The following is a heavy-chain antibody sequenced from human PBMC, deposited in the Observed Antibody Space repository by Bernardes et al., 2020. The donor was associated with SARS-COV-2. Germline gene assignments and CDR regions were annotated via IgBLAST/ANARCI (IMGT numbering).Heavy chain of an antibody. CDR3: ARHPPREWAILGEFDY. CDR1: GASIGRYY. CDR2: IYYTGST. D-gene: IGHD1-26*01. J-gene: IGHJ4*02. Sequence: SETLSLTCTVSGASIGRYYWSWIRQPPGKGLEWIGYIYYTGSTNYNPSLKSRVTMSIGTSKTQFSLKLSSVTAADTAVYYRARHPPREWAILGEFDYWGQGTLVTVSS. V-gene: IGHV4-59*08.